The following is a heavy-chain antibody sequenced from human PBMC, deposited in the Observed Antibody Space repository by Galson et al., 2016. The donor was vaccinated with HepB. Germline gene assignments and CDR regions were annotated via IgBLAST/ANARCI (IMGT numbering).Heavy chain of an antibody. V-gene: IGHV3-30*18. J-gene: IGHJ6*02. CDR1: GFSFSNYA. Sequence: SLRLSCAASGFSFSNYAMHWVRQAPGKGLEWVAVMSHDGSNEYYADSVKGRFTISRDNSKNTLYVQMNSLRAEDTAVYFCAKDSQDESLWFGELKDGMDVWGQGTTVTVSS. CDR3: AKDSQDESLWFGELKDGMDV. D-gene: IGHD3-10*01. CDR2: MSHDGSNE.